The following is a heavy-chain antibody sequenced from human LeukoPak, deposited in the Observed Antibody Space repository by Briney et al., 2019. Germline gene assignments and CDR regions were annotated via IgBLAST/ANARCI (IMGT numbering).Heavy chain of an antibody. Sequence: SETLSLTCTVSGGSISSSSYYWGWIRQPPGKGLEWIGSIYYSGSTYYNPSLKSRVTISVDTSKNQFSLKLSSVTAADTAVYYCARETSQKGAHYMDVWGKGTTVTISS. D-gene: IGHD3-16*01. CDR2: IYYSGST. V-gene: IGHV4-39*07. CDR1: GGSISSSSYY. J-gene: IGHJ6*03. CDR3: ARETSQKGAHYMDV.